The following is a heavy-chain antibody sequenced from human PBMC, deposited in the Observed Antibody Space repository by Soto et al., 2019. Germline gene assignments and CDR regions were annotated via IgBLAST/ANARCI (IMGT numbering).Heavy chain of an antibody. Sequence: EVQLVESGGGLVQPGGSLRLSCGASGLTLSDYDMQWVRQVSGKGLEWVAAVATAGDTYYSDSVKGRFTVSREDAKNSLYLQMNSLRAGDTAVYYCARGRQKQMVRAWYFDLWGRGTLVTVSS. CDR1: GLTLSDYD. CDR2: VATAGDT. D-gene: IGHD6-13*01. V-gene: IGHV3-13*01. J-gene: IGHJ2*01. CDR3: ARGRQKQMVRAWYFDL.